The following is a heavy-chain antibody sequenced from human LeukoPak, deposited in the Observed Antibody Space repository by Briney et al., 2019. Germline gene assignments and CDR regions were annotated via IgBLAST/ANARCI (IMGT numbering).Heavy chain of an antibody. Sequence: SETLSLTCTVSGGSTSRFYWSWIRQPAGQGLEWIGRIYTSGSIKYNPTLRTRVTMSVDTSKNQFSLKLSSVTAADTAVYYCARDGSSTREFDSWGQGTLVTVSS. V-gene: IGHV4-4*07. CDR3: ARDGSSTREFDS. J-gene: IGHJ4*02. CDR2: IYTSGSI. CDR1: GGSTSRFY. D-gene: IGHD6-13*01.